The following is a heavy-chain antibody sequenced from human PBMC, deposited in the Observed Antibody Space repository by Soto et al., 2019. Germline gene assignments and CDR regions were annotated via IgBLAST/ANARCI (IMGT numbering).Heavy chain of an antibody. Sequence: EVQLVESGGGLVQPGGSLRLSCEASGFSFNTYAMNWVRQAPGKGLKWVSVISGSGASTDYADSVKGRFTISRDNSKNTLYLQMNSLGAEDTAVYYCAKLYGDSPRWGQGTLVTVSS. CDR3: AKLYGDSPR. V-gene: IGHV3-23*04. CDR2: ISGSGAST. J-gene: IGHJ4*02. D-gene: IGHD4-17*01. CDR1: GFSFNTYA.